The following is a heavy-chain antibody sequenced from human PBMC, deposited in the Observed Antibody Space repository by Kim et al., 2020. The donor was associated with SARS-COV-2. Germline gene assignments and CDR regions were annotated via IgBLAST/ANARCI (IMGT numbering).Heavy chain of an antibody. D-gene: IGHD6-19*01. Sequence: SETLSLTCSVSSDSISSYYCSWIRQLPGKGLEWLGYIYYSGSSDYNPSLKSRVTISWDTSKNQFSLDLTSVTDAATAVYSCVRSEGRGSWHQFDYWGQG. CDR2: IYYSGSS. J-gene: IGHJ4*02. CDR1: SDSISSYY. CDR3: VRSEGRGSWHQFDY. V-gene: IGHV4-59*01.